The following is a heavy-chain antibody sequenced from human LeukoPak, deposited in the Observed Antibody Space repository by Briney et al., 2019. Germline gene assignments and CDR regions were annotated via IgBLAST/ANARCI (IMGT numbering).Heavy chain of an antibody. CDR1: GFTFSSYG. CDR2: IWYDGSNK. CDR3: IRGGADQVYDI. Sequence: GRSLRLSCAASGFTFSSYGMHWVRQAPGKGLEWVAVIWYDGSNKYYADSVKGRFTISRDNSKNTLYLQMNSLRAEDTAVYYCIRGGADQVYDIWGQGTMVTVSS. J-gene: IGHJ3*02. V-gene: IGHV3-33*01. D-gene: IGHD1-26*01.